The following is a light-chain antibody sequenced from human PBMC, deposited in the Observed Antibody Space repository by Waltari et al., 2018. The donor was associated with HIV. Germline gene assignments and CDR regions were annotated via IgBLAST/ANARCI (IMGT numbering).Light chain of an antibody. J-gene: IGKJ2*01. CDR1: QRVSSNY. V-gene: IGKV3-20*01. Sequence: EIVLTQSPGTLSLSPGERATLSCRASQRVSSNYLAWYQQTTGQAPRLLIYGASSRATGIPDRFSGSGSGTDFTLTISRLEPEDFAVYYCQQYGSSPYTFGQGTKLEIK. CDR2: GAS. CDR3: QQYGSSPYT.